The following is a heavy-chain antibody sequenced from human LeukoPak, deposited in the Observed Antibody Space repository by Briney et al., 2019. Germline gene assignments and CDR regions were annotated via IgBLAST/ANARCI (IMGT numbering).Heavy chain of an antibody. D-gene: IGHD2-2*01. J-gene: IGHJ4*02. V-gene: IGHV3-73*01. Sequence: GGSLRLSCAAPGFTFSGSAMHWVRQASGKGLEWVGRIRSKANSYATAYAASVKGRFTISRDDSKNTAYLQMNSLKTEDTAVYYCTRGLGYCSSTSCSQDDYWGQGTLVTVSS. CDR1: GFTFSGSA. CDR3: TRGLGYCSSTSCSQDDY. CDR2: IRSKANSYAT.